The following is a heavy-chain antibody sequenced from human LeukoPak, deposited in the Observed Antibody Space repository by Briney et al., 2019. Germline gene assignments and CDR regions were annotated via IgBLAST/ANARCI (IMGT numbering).Heavy chain of an antibody. V-gene: IGHV3-30*04. CDR1: GFTFSTYA. CDR2: ISYDGSSK. CDR3: ARVRSPRYFDY. Sequence: GGSLRLSCAASGFTFSTYAMHWVRQAPGKGLEWVAVISYDGSSKYYADSVKGRFTISRDNSKNTLYLQMNSLRAEDTAVYYCARVRSPRYFDYWGQGTLVTVSS. J-gene: IGHJ4*02.